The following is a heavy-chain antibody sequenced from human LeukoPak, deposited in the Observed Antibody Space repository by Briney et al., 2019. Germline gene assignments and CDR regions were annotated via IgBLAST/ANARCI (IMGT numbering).Heavy chain of an antibody. J-gene: IGHJ6*02. V-gene: IGHV1-46*01. CDR2: INPSGGST. Sequence: GASVKVSCKASGYTFTSYYMHWVRQAPGQGLEWMGIINPSGGSTSYAQKFQGRVTMTRDTSTSTVYMELSSLRSEDTAVYYCAREKYSSGWWDYYGMDVWGQGTTVTVSS. D-gene: IGHD6-19*01. CDR1: GYTFTSYY. CDR3: AREKYSSGWWDYYGMDV.